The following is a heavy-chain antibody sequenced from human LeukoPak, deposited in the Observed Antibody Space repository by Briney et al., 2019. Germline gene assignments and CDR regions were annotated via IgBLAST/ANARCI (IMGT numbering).Heavy chain of an antibody. D-gene: IGHD3-22*01. CDR1: GYTFTSYY. Sequence: ASVKVSCKASGYTFTSYYMHWVRQAPGQGLEWMGIINPSGGSTSYAQKFQGRVTMTRDMSTSTVYMELSSLRSEDTAVYYCATDTRSMIAYGAFDIWGQGTMVTVSS. J-gene: IGHJ3*02. CDR3: ATDTRSMIAYGAFDI. CDR2: INPSGGST. V-gene: IGHV1-46*01.